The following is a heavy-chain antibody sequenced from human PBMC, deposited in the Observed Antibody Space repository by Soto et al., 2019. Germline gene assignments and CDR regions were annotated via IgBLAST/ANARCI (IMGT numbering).Heavy chain of an antibody. Sequence: EVQLVESGGGLVQPGGSLRLSCAASGFTFSSYSMNWVRQAPGKGLEWVSYISSSSSTIYYADSVKGRFTISRDNAKYSLYLQMNSLRDEDTAVYYCASEYDYGDLNYYYYGMDVWGQGTRVTVSS. V-gene: IGHV3-48*02. CDR3: ASEYDYGDLNYYYYGMDV. D-gene: IGHD4-17*01. CDR2: ISSSSSTI. J-gene: IGHJ6*02. CDR1: GFTFSSYS.